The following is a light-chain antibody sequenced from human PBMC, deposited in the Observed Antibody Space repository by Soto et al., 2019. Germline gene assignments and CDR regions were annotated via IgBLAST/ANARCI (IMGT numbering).Light chain of an antibody. CDR1: QSVSNNY. V-gene: IGKV3-20*01. CDR2: GAS. CDR3: QQYGSSPIT. J-gene: IGKJ5*01. Sequence: EIVLTPSPGTLSLSPGERATLSCRASQSVSNNYLAWYQQKPGQAPRLLIYGASNRATGIPDRFSGSGSGTDFTLTISRLEPEDFAAYYCQQYGSSPITFGQGTRLEIK.